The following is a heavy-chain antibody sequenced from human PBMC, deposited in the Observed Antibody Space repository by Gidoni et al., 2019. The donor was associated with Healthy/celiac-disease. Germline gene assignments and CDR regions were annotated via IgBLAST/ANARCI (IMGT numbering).Heavy chain of an antibody. CDR2: ISYDGSNK. J-gene: IGHJ4*02. V-gene: IGHV3-30*18. CDR1: GFTFSSYG. Sequence: QVQLVESGGGVVQPGRSLRLSCAASGFTFSSYGMHWVRQAPGKGLEWVAVISYDGSNKYYADSVKGRFTISRDNSKNTLYLQMNSLRAEDTAVYYCAKGIAAAPPKGGSLGYWGQGTLVTVSS. D-gene: IGHD6-13*01. CDR3: AKGIAAAPPKGGSLGY.